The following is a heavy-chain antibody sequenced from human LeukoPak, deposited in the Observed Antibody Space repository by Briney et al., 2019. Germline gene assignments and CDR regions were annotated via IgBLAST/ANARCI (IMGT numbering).Heavy chain of an antibody. CDR2: ISYDGSNK. CDR3: AKEGGDYFDSGIQRVFFY. V-gene: IGHV3-30*18. D-gene: IGHD3-10*01. J-gene: IGHJ4*02. CDR1: GFNFRSYG. Sequence: GGSLRLSCAASGFNFRSYGMQWVRQAPGKGLEWVAVISYDGSNKYYADSVKGRFTISRDNSKNTLYLQMNSLTLEDTAVYYCAKEGGDYFDSGIQRVFFYWGQGTLVTVSS.